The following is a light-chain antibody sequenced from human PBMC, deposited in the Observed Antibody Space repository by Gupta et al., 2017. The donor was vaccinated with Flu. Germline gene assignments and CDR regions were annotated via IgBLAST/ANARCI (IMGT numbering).Light chain of an antibody. J-gene: IGLJ1*01. CDR2: KDS. V-gene: IGLV3-25*02. CDR1: ALPKQY. CDR3: QSADSSGTYPYV. Sequence: SSELTQPLSVSVSPGQTARTTCTGVALPKQYAYWYQQKPGQAPVLVIYKDSERPSGIPERFSGSSSGTTVTLTISGVQAEDEADYYCQSADSSGTYPYVFGTGTKVTVL.